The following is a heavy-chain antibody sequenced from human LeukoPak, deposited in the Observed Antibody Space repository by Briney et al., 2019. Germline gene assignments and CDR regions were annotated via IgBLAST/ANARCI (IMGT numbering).Heavy chain of an antibody. V-gene: IGHV1-2*06. Sequence: ASVKVSCKASGYTFTGYYMHWVRQAPGQGLEWMGRINPNSGGTNYAQKFQGRVTMTRDTSISTAYMELSRLRSDDTAVYYCARVRTLNARNCSSTSCYRGNWFDPWGQGTLVTVSS. D-gene: IGHD2-2*02. CDR3: ARVRTLNARNCSSTSCYRGNWFDP. CDR1: GYTFTGYY. CDR2: INPNSGGT. J-gene: IGHJ5*02.